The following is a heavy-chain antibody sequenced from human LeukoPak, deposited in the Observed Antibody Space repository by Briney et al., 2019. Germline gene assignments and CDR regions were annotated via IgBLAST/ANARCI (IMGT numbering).Heavy chain of an antibody. Sequence: SGTLSLTCGVSYGSITDTNYWTWVRQPPGKGLEWIREVNLHGDTNYNPSLKGRVDISVDKFENHISLQLTSVTAADTAVYAREGGPYRPLDYSGQGIMVTVSS. D-gene: IGHD5-24*01. CDR1: YGSITDTNY. J-gene: IGHJ4*02. V-gene: IGHV4-4*02. CDR2: VNLHGDT. CDR3: EGGPYRPLDY.